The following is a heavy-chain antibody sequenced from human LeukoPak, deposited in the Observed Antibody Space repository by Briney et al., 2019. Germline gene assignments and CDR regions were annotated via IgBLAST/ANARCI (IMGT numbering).Heavy chain of an antibody. CDR3: ARDLSGSYMSDY. J-gene: IGHJ4*02. CDR1: GFTFSNYA. Sequence: PGGSLRLPCAASGFTFSNYAMHWARQAPGKGLEWVAFISHDRSNNCHADSVKGRFTISRDNSKNTLYLQMNSLTDEDTAVYYCARDLSGSYMSDYWGQGTLVTVSS. V-gene: IGHV3-30-3*01. CDR2: ISHDRSNN. D-gene: IGHD3-10*01.